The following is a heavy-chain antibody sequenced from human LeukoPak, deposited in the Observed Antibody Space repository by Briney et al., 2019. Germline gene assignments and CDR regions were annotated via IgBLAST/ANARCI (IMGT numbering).Heavy chain of an antibody. Sequence: ASVKVSCRASGYSFTNYYLHWVRQAPGQGFEWMGIINPGGGSTTYAQKFQGRVTMTRDTSIGTAYMELSSLRSDDTAVYYCATRVVAGIPYYFDHWGQGTLVTVSS. CDR1: GYSFTNYY. J-gene: IGHJ4*02. CDR2: INPGGGST. CDR3: ATRVVAGIPYYFDH. V-gene: IGHV1-46*01. D-gene: IGHD6-19*01.